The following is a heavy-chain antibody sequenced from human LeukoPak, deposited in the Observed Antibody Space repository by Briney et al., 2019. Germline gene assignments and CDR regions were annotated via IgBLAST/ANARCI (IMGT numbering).Heavy chain of an antibody. J-gene: IGHJ3*02. CDR1: GGTFSSYA. CDR3: ARDARGAAAADDPLDI. D-gene: IGHD6-13*01. Sequence: SVKVSCKASGGTFSSYAISWVRQAPGQGLEWMGGITPIFGTANYAQKFQGRVTITADESTSTAYMELSSLRSEDTAVYYCARDARGAAAADDPLDIWGQGTTVTVSS. CDR2: ITPIFGTA. V-gene: IGHV1-69*13.